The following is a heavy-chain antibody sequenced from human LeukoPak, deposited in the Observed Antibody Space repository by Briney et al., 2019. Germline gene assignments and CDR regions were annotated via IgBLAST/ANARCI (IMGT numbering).Heavy chain of an antibody. Sequence: SGPTLANPTQTLTLTCTFSGFALSTSRMCVSWIRQPPGKALEWLARIDWDEDKYYSTALKTRLTISKDTSKNQVVLTMTYIDPVDTATYYCARIRTNWGIFDPWGQGTLVTVSS. CDR3: ARIRTNWGIFDP. J-gene: IGHJ5*02. D-gene: IGHD7-27*01. CDR2: IDWDEDK. CDR1: GFALSTSRMC. V-gene: IGHV2-70*11.